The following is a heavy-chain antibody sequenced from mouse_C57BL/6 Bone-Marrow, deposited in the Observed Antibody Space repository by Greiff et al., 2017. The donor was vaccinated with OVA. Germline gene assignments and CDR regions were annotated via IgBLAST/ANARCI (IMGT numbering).Heavy chain of an antibody. D-gene: IGHD2-12*01. V-gene: IGHV1-50*01. CDR2: IDPSDSYT. Sequence: VQLQQPGAELVKPGASVKLSCKASGYTFTSYWMQWVKQRPGQGLEWIGEIDPSDSYTNYNQKFKGKATFTVDTSSSTAYMQLSSLTSEDSAVYYCARLRRRGYAMDYWGQGTSVTVSS. J-gene: IGHJ4*01. CDR1: GYTFTSYW. CDR3: ARLRRRGYAMDY.